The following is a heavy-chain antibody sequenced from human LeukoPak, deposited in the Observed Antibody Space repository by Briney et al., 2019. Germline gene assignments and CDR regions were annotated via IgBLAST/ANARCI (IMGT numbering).Heavy chain of an antibody. V-gene: IGHV1-69*13. CDR1: GGTLSSYA. Sequence: SVKVSCKASGGTLSSYAISWVRQAPGQGLEWMGGIIPIFGTANYAQKFQGRVTITADESTSTAYMELSCLRSEDTAVYYCARVAVAGKRWFDPWGQGTLVTVSS. CDR2: IIPIFGTA. D-gene: IGHD6-19*01. CDR3: ARVAVAGKRWFDP. J-gene: IGHJ5*02.